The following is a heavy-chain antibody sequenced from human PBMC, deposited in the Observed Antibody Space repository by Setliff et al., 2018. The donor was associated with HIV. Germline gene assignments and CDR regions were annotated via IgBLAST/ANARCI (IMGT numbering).Heavy chain of an antibody. CDR2: IYPSGNI. J-gene: IGHJ4*02. CDR3: ARDAGPHYGSGPPLEY. V-gene: IGHV4-4*07. D-gene: IGHD3-10*01. Sequence: SETLSLTCTVSGGSISRYYWSWIRQPAGKGLEWIGRIYPSGNINYNPSLKSRLTLSIDTSKNQFSLKLSSVTATDTAVYYCARDAGPHYGSGPPLEYWGQGIQVTVS. CDR1: GGSISRYY.